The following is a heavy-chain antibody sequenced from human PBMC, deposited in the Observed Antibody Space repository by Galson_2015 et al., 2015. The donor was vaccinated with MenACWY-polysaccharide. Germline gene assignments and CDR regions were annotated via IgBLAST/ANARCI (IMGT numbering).Heavy chain of an antibody. CDR1: GFTFSDYG. Sequence: SLRLSCAASGFTFSDYGMSWFRQAPGKGLEWVAGFPSSGSRPYYADSVRGRLSVSRDNSDNTLYLQMNNLRAEDTATYYCVKFQGHPHFDYHMDAWGKGATVTVSS. V-gene: IGHV3-23*01. CDR3: VKFQGHPHFDYHMDA. D-gene: IGHD2/OR15-2a*01. J-gene: IGHJ6*03. CDR2: FPSSGSRP.